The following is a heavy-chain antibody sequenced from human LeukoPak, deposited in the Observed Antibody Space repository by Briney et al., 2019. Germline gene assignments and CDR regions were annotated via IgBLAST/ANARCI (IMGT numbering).Heavy chain of an antibody. CDR3: ARDRKYYYDSSGYNWFDP. CDR2: ITAYNGNT. CDR1: GYTFTSYG. V-gene: IGHV1-18*01. J-gene: IGHJ5*02. D-gene: IGHD3-22*01. Sequence: ALVKVSCKASGYTFTSYGISWVRQAPGQGPEWMGWITAYNGNTNYAQKLQGRVTMTTDTSTSTAYMELRSLRSDDTAVYYCARDRKYYYDSSGYNWFDPWGQGTLVTVSS.